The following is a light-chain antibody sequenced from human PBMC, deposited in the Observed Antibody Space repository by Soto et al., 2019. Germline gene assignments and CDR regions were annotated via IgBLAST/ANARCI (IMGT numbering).Light chain of an antibody. Sequence: QSVLTQPPSASGTPGQRVTISCPGSSSNIGSNTVNWYQQLPGTAPKLLIYSNNQRPSGVPDRFSGSKSGTSASLAISGLQSEDEADYYCAAWDDRLNVLYVFGTGTKVTVL. V-gene: IGLV1-44*01. CDR2: SNN. CDR3: AAWDDRLNVLYV. CDR1: SSNIGSNT. J-gene: IGLJ1*01.